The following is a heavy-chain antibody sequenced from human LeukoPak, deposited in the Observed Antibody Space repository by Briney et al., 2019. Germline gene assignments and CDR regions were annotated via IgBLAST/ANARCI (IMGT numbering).Heavy chain of an antibody. Sequence: GGSLRLSCAASGFTFSTYGMHWVRQAPGKGLQWVAVISYDGSNEYYADSVKGRFTFSRDNPKNTPYLQMNSLRAEDTAVYYCAKGNDIGGYYYPHFDYWGQGTLVTVSS. CDR1: GFTFSTYG. CDR3: AKGNDIGGYYYPHFDY. D-gene: IGHD3-22*01. CDR2: ISYDGSNE. J-gene: IGHJ4*02. V-gene: IGHV3-30*18.